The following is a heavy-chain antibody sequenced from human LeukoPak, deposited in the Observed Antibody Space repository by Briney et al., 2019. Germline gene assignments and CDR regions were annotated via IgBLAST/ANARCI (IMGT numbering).Heavy chain of an antibody. CDR3: TRGWDQLLSPFDY. D-gene: IGHD2-2*01. CDR2: IYTGGNT. CDR1: GFTVSSNY. V-gene: IGHV3-66*01. J-gene: IGHJ4*02. Sequence: WGSLRLSCAASGFTVSSNYMSWVRQAPGKGLEWVSVIYTGGNTYYADSVKGRFTISRDKSKNTLYLQMNSLRAEDTAVYYCTRGWDQLLSPFDYWGQGTLVTVSS.